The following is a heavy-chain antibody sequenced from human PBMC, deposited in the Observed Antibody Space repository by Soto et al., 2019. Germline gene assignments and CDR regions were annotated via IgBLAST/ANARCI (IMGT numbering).Heavy chain of an antibody. CDR1: GFTFSSYG. CDR2: IWYDGSNK. Sequence: GGSLRLSCAASGFTFSSYGMHWVRQAPGKGLEWVAVIWYDGSNKYYADSVKGRFTISRDNSKNTLYLQMNSLRAEDTAVYYCAGGPYDILTGYYSPFDYWGQGTLVTVSS. V-gene: IGHV3-33*01. J-gene: IGHJ4*02. CDR3: AGGPYDILTGYYSPFDY. D-gene: IGHD3-9*01.